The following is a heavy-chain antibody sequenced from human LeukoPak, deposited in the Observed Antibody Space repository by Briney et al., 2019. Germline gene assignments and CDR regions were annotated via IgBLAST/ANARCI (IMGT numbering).Heavy chain of an antibody. J-gene: IGHJ4*02. Sequence: GGSLRLSCAASGYTVSTNYMSWVRQAPGKGLEWVPIIYTDGTTKYADSVKGRFTMSRDNSKNTLFLQMNSLRAEDTAVYYCARNFFGSGSFYFEPSYYFDYWGQGTPVTVSS. D-gene: IGHD3-10*01. CDR1: GYTVSTNY. CDR2: IYTDGTT. CDR3: ARNFFGSGSFYFEPSYYFDY. V-gene: IGHV3-53*01.